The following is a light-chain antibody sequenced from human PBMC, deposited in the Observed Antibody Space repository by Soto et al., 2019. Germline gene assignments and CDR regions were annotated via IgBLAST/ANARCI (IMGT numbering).Light chain of an antibody. CDR1: SSDVDDYRY. Sequence: QSVLAQPRSVSGSPGQLLTISCTGTSSDVDDYRYVSWYQQYPGKAPKLVIYDGTKRPSGVPDRFSGSNSGNTASLTISGXQAEDEADYYCCSYVTTPEIFGTGTKV. CDR2: DGT. CDR3: CSYVTTPEI. V-gene: IGLV2-11*01. J-gene: IGLJ1*01.